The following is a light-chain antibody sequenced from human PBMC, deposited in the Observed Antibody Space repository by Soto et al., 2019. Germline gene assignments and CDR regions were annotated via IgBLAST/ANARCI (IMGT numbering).Light chain of an antibody. Sequence: QSALTQPASVSGSPGQSITISCTGTSSDVGGYNYVSWYQQHPGKAPKLMIYDVSNRPSGVSNRFSGSKSGNTASLTISGLQAEDEAHYYRSSYTSSSTLGFGGGTKLTVL. J-gene: IGLJ2*01. V-gene: IGLV2-14*01. CDR3: SSYTSSSTLG. CDR2: DVS. CDR1: SSDVGGYNY.